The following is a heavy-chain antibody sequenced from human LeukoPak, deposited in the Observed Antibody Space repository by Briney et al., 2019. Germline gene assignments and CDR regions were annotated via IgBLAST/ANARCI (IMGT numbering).Heavy chain of an antibody. V-gene: IGHV3-11*01. Sequence: GGSLRLSCAASGFTFSDYYMSWIRQAPGKGLEWVSYISSSGSTIYYADSVKGRFTISRDNAKNSLYLQMNSLRAEDTAVYYCARRPSTYYYDSSGYSAAFDIWGQGTMVTVSS. J-gene: IGHJ3*02. D-gene: IGHD3-22*01. CDR3: ARRPSTYYYDSSGYSAAFDI. CDR1: GFTFSDYY. CDR2: ISSSGSTI.